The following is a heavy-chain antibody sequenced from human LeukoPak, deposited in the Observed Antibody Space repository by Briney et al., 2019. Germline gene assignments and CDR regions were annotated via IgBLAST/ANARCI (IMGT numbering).Heavy chain of an antibody. CDR1: GGSISSSSYY. CDR2: IYYSGNT. J-gene: IGHJ3*02. D-gene: IGHD6-19*01. V-gene: IGHV4-39*01. Sequence: KSSETLSLTCTVSGGSISSSSYYWGWIRQPPGKGLEWIGSIYYSGNTYYNPSLKSRVTISVDTSKNQFSLKLRSVTAADTAVYYCARGMGLPLAVAGTQAPVHAFDIWGQGTMVTVSS. CDR3: ARGMGLPLAVAGTQAPVHAFDI.